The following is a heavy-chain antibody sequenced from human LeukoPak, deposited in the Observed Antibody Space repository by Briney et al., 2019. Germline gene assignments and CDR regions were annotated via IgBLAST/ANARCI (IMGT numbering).Heavy chain of an antibody. CDR1: GFSFMNAW. J-gene: IGHJ4*02. Sequence: GGSLRLSCAASGFSFMNAWMIWVRQAPGKGLEWVGRIKSNADGGTPDYAAPARGRFTISRDDPKNTLYLQMNSLKTEDTAVYYCTTFYHEYSPYWGRGTLVTVPS. CDR2: IKSNADGGTP. CDR3: TTFYHEYSPY. D-gene: IGHD2/OR15-2a*01. V-gene: IGHV3-15*01.